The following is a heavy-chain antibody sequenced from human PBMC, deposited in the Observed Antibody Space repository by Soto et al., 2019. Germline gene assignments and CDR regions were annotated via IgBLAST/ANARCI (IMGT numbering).Heavy chain of an antibody. CDR2: IYSGNT. J-gene: IGHJ6*02. Sequence: PSDTLSLTWTISGGSISGYYWTWIRQSPGKGLEYIGYIYSGNTNYNPSLNSRVTISVDTSKNHFSLKLSSVTAADTAVYYCARDRGDPLDIVLVPAAHYYYYGMDVWGQGTTVTVSS. CDR1: GGSISGYY. V-gene: IGHV4-59*12. D-gene: IGHD2-2*01. CDR3: ARDRGDPLDIVLVPAAHYYYYGMDV.